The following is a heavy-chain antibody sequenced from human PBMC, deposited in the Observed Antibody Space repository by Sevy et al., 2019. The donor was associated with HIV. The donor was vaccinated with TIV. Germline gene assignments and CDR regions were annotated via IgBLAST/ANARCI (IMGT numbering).Heavy chain of an antibody. CDR3: ASPLKGQAFDI. V-gene: IGHV4-38-2*02. CDR1: NYSISRGYY. Sequence: SETLSLTCTVSNYSISRGYYWGWIRQPPGKGLEWIGSIYNNGSTYYNPSLKSRVTISVDTSKNQFSLKLSSVTAADTAVDYCASPLKGQAFDIWGQGTMVTVSS. J-gene: IGHJ3*02. CDR2: IYNNGST.